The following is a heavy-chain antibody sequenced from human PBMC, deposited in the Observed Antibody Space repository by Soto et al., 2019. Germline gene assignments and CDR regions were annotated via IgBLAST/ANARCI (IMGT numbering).Heavy chain of an antibody. CDR3: ARAGGIAAPDAFDI. V-gene: IGHV4-31*03. J-gene: IGHJ3*02. CDR1: GGSISSGGYY. CDR2: IYYSGNI. D-gene: IGHD6-13*01. Sequence: QVQLHESGPGLVKPSQTLSLTCTVSGGSISSGGYYWSWIRQHPGKGLEWIGYIYYSGNIYYNPSLKSRVTISVDTSKNQFSLKLSSVTAADTAVYYCARAGGIAAPDAFDIWGQGTMVTVSS.